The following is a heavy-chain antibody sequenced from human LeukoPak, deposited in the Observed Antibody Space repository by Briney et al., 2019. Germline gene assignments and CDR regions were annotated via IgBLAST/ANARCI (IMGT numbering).Heavy chain of an antibody. V-gene: IGHV1-2*06. J-gene: IGHJ4*02. CDR2: INLNSGGA. Sequence: ASVKVSCRASGYTFTDYYMNWVRQAPGQGLEWMGRINLNSGGAKYAQKFQGRVTMTRDTSISTAHMELSGLRSDDTAVYYCARLVLQNIVAAGLKFDYWGQGTLITVSS. CDR3: ARLVLQNIVAAGLKFDY. CDR1: GYTFTDYY. D-gene: IGHD6-13*01.